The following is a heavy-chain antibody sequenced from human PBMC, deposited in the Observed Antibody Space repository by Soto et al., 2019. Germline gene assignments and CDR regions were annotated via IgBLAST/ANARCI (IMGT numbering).Heavy chain of an antibody. D-gene: IGHD1-26*01. Sequence: PSETLSLTCTVSGGSISSYYWSWIRQPPGKGLEWIGYIYYGGSTNYNPSLKSRVTISVDTSRNQFSLKLSSVTAADTAVYYCTRAPRRGIYSGSAPTVNSGMDVWAKGPRSPSP. V-gene: IGHV4-59*01. CDR2: IYYGGST. CDR1: GGSISSYY. CDR3: TRAPRRGIYSGSAPTVNSGMDV. J-gene: IGHJ6*02.